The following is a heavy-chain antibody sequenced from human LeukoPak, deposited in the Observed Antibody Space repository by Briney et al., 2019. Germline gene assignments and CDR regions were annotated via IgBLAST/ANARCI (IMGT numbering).Heavy chain of an antibody. CDR3: ARDPNGDYIGAFDF. V-gene: IGHV3-48*01. Sequence: GGSLRLYCAASGFTFSSYSMNWVRQAPGKGLEWVSYISSSSSTIYYADSVKGRFTISRDNAKNSLYLQMNSLRAEDTAVYYGARDPNGDYIGAFDFWGQGTMVTVSS. CDR2: ISSSSSTI. CDR1: GFTFSSYS. D-gene: IGHD4-17*01. J-gene: IGHJ3*01.